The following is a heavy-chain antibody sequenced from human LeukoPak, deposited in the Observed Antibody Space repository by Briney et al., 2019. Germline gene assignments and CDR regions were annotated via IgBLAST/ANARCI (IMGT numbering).Heavy chain of an antibody. V-gene: IGHV3-48*01. Sequence: GGPLRLSCAASGFTFSTYYMNWVRQAPGKGLEWVSYISSGSATIYYADSVKGRFTISRGNAKNSLYLQMNSLRAEDTAVYYCARGAFQGYCSGGSCLETLRFDPWGQGTLVTVSS. CDR1: GFTFSTYY. D-gene: IGHD2-15*01. CDR2: ISSGSATI. CDR3: ARGAFQGYCSGGSCLETLRFDP. J-gene: IGHJ5*02.